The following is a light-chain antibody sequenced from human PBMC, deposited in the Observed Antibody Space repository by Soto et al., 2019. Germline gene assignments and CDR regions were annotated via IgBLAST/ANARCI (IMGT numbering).Light chain of an antibody. V-gene: IGLV2-23*03. Sequence: QSVLTQPASVSGSPGQSITFSCTGTSSDVGTNNLVSWYQQHPGKAPKLMIYEGSTRPSGVSNRFSGSKSGNTASLTISGLQAEDEADYYCCSYAGSSTFGVFGGGTKLTVL. CDR2: EGS. CDR1: SSDVGTNNL. CDR3: CSYAGSSTFGV. J-gene: IGLJ2*01.